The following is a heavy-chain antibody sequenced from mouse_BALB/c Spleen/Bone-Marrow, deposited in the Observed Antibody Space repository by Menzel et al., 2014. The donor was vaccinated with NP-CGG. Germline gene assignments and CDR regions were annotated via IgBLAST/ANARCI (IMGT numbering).Heavy chain of an antibody. CDR2: INPSNGGP. CDR1: GYTFTNYY. CDR3: TRARPGGFAY. J-gene: IGHJ3*01. V-gene: IGHV1S81*02. Sequence: LQESGAELVKPGASVKLSCKASGYTFTNYYMYWVKQRPGQGLEWIGEINPSNGGPNFNEKFKSKATLTADKSSSTAYMQLSSLTSEDSAVYYCTRARPGGFAYWGQGTLVTVSA. D-gene: IGHD4-1*01.